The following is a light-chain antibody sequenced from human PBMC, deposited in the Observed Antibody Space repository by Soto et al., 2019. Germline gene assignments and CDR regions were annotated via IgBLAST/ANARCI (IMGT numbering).Light chain of an antibody. Sequence: DIQMTQSPSSLSASVGDRVTITCRASQSISNYLNWYQQSPGKAPKVLIYAASSYQVGVPSRFSGSGSGTDFTLTISSLQPEDFATNYCQQSYSTPYTFGQGTRVKIK. J-gene: IGKJ2*01. CDR3: QQSYSTPYT. CDR2: AAS. CDR1: QSISNY. V-gene: IGKV1-39*01.